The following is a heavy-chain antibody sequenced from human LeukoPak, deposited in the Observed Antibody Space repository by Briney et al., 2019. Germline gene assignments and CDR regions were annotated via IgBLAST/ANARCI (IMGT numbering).Heavy chain of an antibody. J-gene: IGHJ5*02. CDR2: IIPIFGTA. Sequence: ASVKVSCKASGGTFSSYAISWVRQAPGQGLEWMGGIIPIFGTANYAQKFQGRVTITADESTSTAYMELSSLRSEDTAVYYCARGVVVVPAAINWFDPWGQGTLVTVSS. CDR1: GGTFSSYA. D-gene: IGHD2-2*01. V-gene: IGHV1-69*13. CDR3: ARGVVVVPAAINWFDP.